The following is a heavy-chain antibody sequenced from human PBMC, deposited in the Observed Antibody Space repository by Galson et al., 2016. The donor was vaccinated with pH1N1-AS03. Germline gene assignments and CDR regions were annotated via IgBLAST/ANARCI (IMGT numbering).Heavy chain of an antibody. J-gene: IGHJ4*02. CDR3: ARFSGSYQFDY. Sequence: SETLSLTCAVSGYSISSGFHWAWVRQPPSKGLEWIGTISHSRNTYYTPSLKSRVTMSVDTSKNQFSLKLSSVTAADAAVYYCARFSGSYQFDYWGQGTLVTVSS. CDR2: ISHSRNT. D-gene: IGHD1-26*01. CDR1: GYSISSGFH. V-gene: IGHV4-38-2*01.